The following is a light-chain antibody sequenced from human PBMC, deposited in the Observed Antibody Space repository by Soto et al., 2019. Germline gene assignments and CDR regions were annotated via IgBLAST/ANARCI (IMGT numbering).Light chain of an antibody. V-gene: IGKV1-8*01. CDR1: QGISSY. CDR3: QQYSSYPIT. J-gene: IGKJ5*01. Sequence: AIRMTQSPSSLSASTGDRVTITCRAGQGISSYLAWYQQKPGKAPKLLIYAASTLQSGVPSRFSGSGSGTDFTLTISSLQPEDFATYFCQQYSSYPITFGQGTRLEIK. CDR2: AAS.